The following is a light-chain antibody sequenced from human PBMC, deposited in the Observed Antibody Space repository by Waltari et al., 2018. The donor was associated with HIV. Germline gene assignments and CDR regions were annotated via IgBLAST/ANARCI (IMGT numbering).Light chain of an antibody. J-gene: IGLJ2*01. V-gene: IGLV3-1*01. CDR1: KLGNKY. Sequence: SYELTQPPSMSVSPGQAASITCSGDKLGNKYACWYQQKPGQSPVLVIYHDSKRPPGIPERFSGSNSGNTATLTISGTQAMDGADYYCQAWDSSTVVFGGGTKLTVL. CDR2: HDS. CDR3: QAWDSSTVV.